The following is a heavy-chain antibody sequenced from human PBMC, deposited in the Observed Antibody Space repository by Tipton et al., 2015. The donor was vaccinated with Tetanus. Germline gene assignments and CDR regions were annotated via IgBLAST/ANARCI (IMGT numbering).Heavy chain of an antibody. J-gene: IGHJ5*02. Sequence: TLSLTCTVSGGSISSISYYWGWIRQPPGKGPELSGSKYHSGSAYYNPSLRSRVTISVDTPKNLFSLKLTSVIASDTAVYYCARHWGQRPGIAAAGTWWFDPWGKGTLVTVSS. D-gene: IGHD6-13*01. CDR2: KYHSGSA. V-gene: IGHV4-39*01. CDR1: GGSISSISYY. CDR3: ARHWGQRPGIAAAGTWWFDP.